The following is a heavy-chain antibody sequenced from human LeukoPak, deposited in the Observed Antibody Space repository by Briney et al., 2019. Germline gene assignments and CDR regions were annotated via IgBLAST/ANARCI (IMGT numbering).Heavy chain of an antibody. CDR2: VIPIFATT. Sequence: ASVKVSCKAPGGTLRSYAISWVRQAPGQGLEWMGGVIPIFATTNYAQKFQGRVTIIADEVASTVYMELGSLRSEDTAMYYCAKYYDSGGSYWSFDYWGQGTLVTVPS. CDR3: AKYYDSGGSYWSFDY. J-gene: IGHJ4*02. D-gene: IGHD3-22*01. CDR1: GGTLRSYA. V-gene: IGHV1-69*13.